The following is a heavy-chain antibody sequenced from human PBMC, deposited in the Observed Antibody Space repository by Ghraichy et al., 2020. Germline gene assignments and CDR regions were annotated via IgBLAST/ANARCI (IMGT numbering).Heavy chain of an antibody. Sequence: GGSLRLSCVASGFTFNNYYMSWIRQAPGKGLEWISYISGNIGDTNYADSVKGRFTISRDNAKNSVSLRLNSLRVEDTAVYYCARDLPDGGNDDWGQGTLVTVSS. CDR2: ISGNIGDT. V-gene: IGHV3-11*06. CDR3: ARDLPDGGNDD. J-gene: IGHJ4*02. CDR1: GFTFNNYY. D-gene: IGHD3-3*01.